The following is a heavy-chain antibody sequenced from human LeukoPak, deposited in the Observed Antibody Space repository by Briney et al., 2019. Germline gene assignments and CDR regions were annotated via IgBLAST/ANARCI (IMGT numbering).Heavy chain of an antibody. CDR2: TRNKANSYTT. CDR1: GFTFSDHY. J-gene: IGHJ4*02. D-gene: IGHD4-11*01. Sequence: GGSLRLSCAASGFTFSDHYMDWVRQAPGKGLEWVGRTRNKANSYTTEYAASVKGRFTISRDDSKNSLYLQMNSLKTEDTAVYYRARSTAVTTHDYWGQGTLVTVSS. V-gene: IGHV3-72*01. CDR3: ARSTAVTTHDY.